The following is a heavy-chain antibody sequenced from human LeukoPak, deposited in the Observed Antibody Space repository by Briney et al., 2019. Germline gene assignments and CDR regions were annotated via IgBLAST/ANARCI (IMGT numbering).Heavy chain of an antibody. Sequence: ASVKVSCKASGYTFTSYGISWVRQAPGQGLDWMGIINPSGGSTNYAQKFQGRVTMTRDTSTSTVYMELSSLRSEDTAVYYCARTGYYYDSSGQYYFDYWGQGTLVIVSS. V-gene: IGHV1-46*01. D-gene: IGHD3-22*01. CDR3: ARTGYYYDSSGQYYFDY. CDR1: GYTFTSYG. CDR2: INPSGGST. J-gene: IGHJ4*02.